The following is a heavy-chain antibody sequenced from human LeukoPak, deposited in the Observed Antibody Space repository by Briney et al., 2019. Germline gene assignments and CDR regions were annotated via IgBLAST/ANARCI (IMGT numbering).Heavy chain of an antibody. CDR2: ISGTESVT. Sequence: GGSLRLSRAASGFSFRTYAMTWVRQAPGKGLEWVASISGTESVTYYADSVKGRFTVSRNNFEKTVSLEMNSLRHEDTATYFCSRAPDDDFSSDTLFYGMDVWGQGTTVIVSS. CDR1: GFSFRTYA. J-gene: IGHJ6*02. V-gene: IGHV3-23*01. CDR3: SRAPDDDFSSDTLFYGMDV. D-gene: IGHD3-3*01.